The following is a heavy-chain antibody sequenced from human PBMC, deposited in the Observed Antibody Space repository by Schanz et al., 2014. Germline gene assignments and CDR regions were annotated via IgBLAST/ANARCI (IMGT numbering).Heavy chain of an antibody. CDR1: GFSFDKYG. J-gene: IGHJ5*02. D-gene: IGHD6-19*01. V-gene: IGHV3-33*01. Sequence: QVQLVESGGGVVQPGRSLRLSCAASGFSFDKYGMHWVRQAPGKGLEWVGVIWYDGSKTYYADSVRGRFTISRENSKKTQHPKMNSLRDEDTPVSHCATEHPAVAVDPLMTGLYDPWGQGTLVTVSS. CDR3: ATEHPAVAVDPLMTGLYDP. CDR2: IWYDGSKT.